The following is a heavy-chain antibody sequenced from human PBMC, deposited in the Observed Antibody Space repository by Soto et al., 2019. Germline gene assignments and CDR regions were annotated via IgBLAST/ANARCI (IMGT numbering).Heavy chain of an antibody. CDR3: ARDGYSSGWYPYYYYYGMDV. D-gene: IGHD6-19*01. Sequence: QVQLVQSGAEVKKPGASVKVSCKASGYTFTSYDINWVRQATGQGLEWMGWMNPNSGNTGYAQKFQGRVTMTRNTSXXTXYXXLSSLRSEDTAVYYCARDGYSSGWYPYYYYYGMDVWGQGTTVTVSS. V-gene: IGHV1-8*01. CDR1: GYTFTSYD. J-gene: IGHJ6*02. CDR2: MNPNSGNT.